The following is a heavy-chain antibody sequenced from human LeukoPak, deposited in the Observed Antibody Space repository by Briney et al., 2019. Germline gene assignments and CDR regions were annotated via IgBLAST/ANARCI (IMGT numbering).Heavy chain of an antibody. D-gene: IGHD4-17*01. CDR1: GFTFSSYS. CDR2: ISGSSSTI. Sequence: GGSLRLSCAASGFTFSSYSMNWVRQAPGKGLEWVSYISGSSSTIYYAGSVKGRFTISRDNAKNSLYLQMNSLSAEDTAVYYCARQRAGFTVTTSDYWGQGTLVTVSS. V-gene: IGHV3-48*01. CDR3: ARQRAGFTVTTSDY. J-gene: IGHJ4*02.